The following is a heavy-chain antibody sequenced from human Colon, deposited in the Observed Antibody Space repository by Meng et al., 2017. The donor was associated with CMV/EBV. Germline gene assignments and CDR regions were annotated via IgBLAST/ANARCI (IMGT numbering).Heavy chain of an antibody. J-gene: IGHJ4*02. V-gene: IGHV3-48*04. CDR1: GFTFSSYS. Sequence: GESLKISCAASGFTFSSYSMNWVRQAPGKGLEWVSYFSSSTTTIYYADSVKGRFTISRDNAKNSLYLQMNSLRAEDTAVYYCARGGGYYYDSSGDVWRLWGQGTLVTVSS. CDR2: FSSSTTTI. D-gene: IGHD3-22*01. CDR3: ARGGGYYYDSSGDVWRL.